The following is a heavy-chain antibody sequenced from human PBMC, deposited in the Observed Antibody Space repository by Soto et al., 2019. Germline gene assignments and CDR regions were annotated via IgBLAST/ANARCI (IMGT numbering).Heavy chain of an antibody. CDR2: INAGNGNT. V-gene: IGHV1-3*01. CDR3: ARQAERGYNYGY. J-gene: IGHJ4*02. Sequence: QVQLVQSGAEVKKPGASVKVSCKASGYTFPSYAMHWVRQAPGQRLEWMGWINAGNGNTKYSQNFQCRVTIPTDTSASTAYMELSSLRSEDTAVYYCARQAERGYNYGYWGQGTLVTVSS. D-gene: IGHD5-12*01. CDR1: GYTFPSYA.